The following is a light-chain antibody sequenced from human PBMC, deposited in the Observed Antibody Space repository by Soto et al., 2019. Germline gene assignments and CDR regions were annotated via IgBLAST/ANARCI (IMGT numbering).Light chain of an antibody. J-gene: IGLJ1*01. CDR2: EVS. Sequence: HSALTQPASVSGSPGQSITISCTGTSSDVGGYNYVSWYQQHPGKAPKLMIYEVSNRPSGVSNRFSGSKSGNTASLTISGLQAEDEADYYCSSYTSGSTYVFGTGTKVTVL. CDR1: SSDVGGYNY. V-gene: IGLV2-14*01. CDR3: SSYTSGSTYV.